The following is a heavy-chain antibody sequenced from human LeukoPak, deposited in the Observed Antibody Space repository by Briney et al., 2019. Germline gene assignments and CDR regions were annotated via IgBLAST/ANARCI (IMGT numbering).Heavy chain of an antibody. Sequence: GGSLRLSCAASGFTFSSYAMSWVRQAPGKGLEWVSAISGSGGSTYYADSVKGRFTISRDNSKNTLYLQMNSLRAEDTAVYYCAKDLRAYYYDSSGYYELPYLDYWGQGTLVTVSS. CDR2: ISGSGGST. D-gene: IGHD3-22*01. CDR1: GFTFSSYA. J-gene: IGHJ4*02. V-gene: IGHV3-23*01. CDR3: AKDLRAYYYDSSGYYELPYLDY.